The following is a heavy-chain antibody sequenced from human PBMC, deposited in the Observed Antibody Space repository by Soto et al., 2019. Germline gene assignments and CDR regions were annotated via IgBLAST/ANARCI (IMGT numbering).Heavy chain of an antibody. D-gene: IGHD2-15*01. CDR3: AREVPTATLDY. CDR1: FTFSDYW. Sequence: FTFSDYWMSWVRQAPGRGLEWVANINQDGSGKYYVDSVKGRFTISRDNAKNSLYLQMNSLRAEDTAVYYCAREVPTATLDYWGQGTLVTAPQ. J-gene: IGHJ4*02. V-gene: IGHV3-7*01. CDR2: INQDGSGK.